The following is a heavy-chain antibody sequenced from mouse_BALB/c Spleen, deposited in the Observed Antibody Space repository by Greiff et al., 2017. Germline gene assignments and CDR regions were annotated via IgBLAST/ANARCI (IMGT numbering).Heavy chain of an antibody. CDR2: ISSGGST. V-gene: IGHV5-6-5*01. CDR3: ARRDDYDAWFAY. Sequence: EVQLVESGGGLVKPGGSLKLSCAASGFTFSSYAMSWVRQTPEKRLEWVASISSGGSTYYPDSVKGRFTISRDNARNILYLQMSSLRSEDTAMYYCARRDDYDAWFAYWGQGTLVTVSA. CDR1: GFTFSSYA. J-gene: IGHJ3*01. D-gene: IGHD2-4*01.